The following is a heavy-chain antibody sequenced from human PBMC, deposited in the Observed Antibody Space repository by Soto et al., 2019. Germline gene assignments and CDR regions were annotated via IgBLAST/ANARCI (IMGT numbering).Heavy chain of an antibody. CDR1: GFTFSSYG. D-gene: IGHD2-15*01. J-gene: IGHJ4*02. CDR2: ISYDGSNK. Sequence: QVQLVESGGGVVQPGRSLSLSCAASGFTFSSYGMHWVRQAPGKGLEWVAVISYDGSNKYYADSVKGRFTISSDNSKNTLYLQMNSLRAEDTAVYYCAKDRDIVVVVAATPLDYWGQGTLVTVSS. V-gene: IGHV3-30*18. CDR3: AKDRDIVVVVAATPLDY.